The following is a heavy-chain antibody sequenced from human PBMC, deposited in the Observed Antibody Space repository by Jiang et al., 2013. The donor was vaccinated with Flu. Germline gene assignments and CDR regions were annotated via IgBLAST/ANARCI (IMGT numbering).Heavy chain of an antibody. CDR1: GFTFSSYS. CDR2: ISSSSSYI. Sequence: QLLESGGGLVKPGGSLRLSCAASGFTFSSYSMNWVRQAPGKGLEWVSSISSSSSYIYYADSVKGRFTISRDNAKNSLYLQMNSLRAEDTAVYYCARDFGSSGPFDPWGQGTLVTVSS. D-gene: IGHD3-22*01. V-gene: IGHV3-21*01. CDR3: ARDFGSSGPFDP. J-gene: IGHJ5*02.